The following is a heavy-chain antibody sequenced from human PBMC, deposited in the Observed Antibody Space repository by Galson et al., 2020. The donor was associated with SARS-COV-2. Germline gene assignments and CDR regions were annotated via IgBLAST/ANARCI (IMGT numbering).Heavy chain of an antibody. CDR2: IRAYNGNT. D-gene: IGHD3-22*01. J-gene: IGHJ5*02. CDR1: GYTFTSYG. CDR3: ARPRSYYDSSGYYRWWFDP. Sequence: ASVKVHCKASGYTFTSYGISWVRQAPGQGLEWMGWIRAYNGNTNYAQKLQGRVTMTTDTSTSTAYMELRSLRSDDTAVYYCARPRSYYDSSGYYRWWFDPWGQGTLVTVSS. V-gene: IGHV1-18*01.